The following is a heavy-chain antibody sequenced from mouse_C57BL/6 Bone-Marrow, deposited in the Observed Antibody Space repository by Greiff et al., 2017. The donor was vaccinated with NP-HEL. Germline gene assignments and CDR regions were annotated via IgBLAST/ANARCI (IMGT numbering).Heavy chain of an antibody. V-gene: IGHV1-82*01. CDR2: INPGEGDT. J-gene: IGHJ1*03. CDR3: AREEDV. CDR1: GYAFSGSW. Sequence: VQLQQSGPERVTPGASVKISCKASGYAFSGSWMNGVKQSPGRGLEWIGRINPGEGDTNYNGRFRGKATLTADKSSSTAYMQLSSLTSEDAAVYFCAREEDVWGTGTTVTVSS.